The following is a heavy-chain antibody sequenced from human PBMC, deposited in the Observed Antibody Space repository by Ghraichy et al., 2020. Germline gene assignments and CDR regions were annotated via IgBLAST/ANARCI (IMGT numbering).Heavy chain of an antibody. CDR1: GGSINTHDFF. CDR3: ARENPTKYTFRPKPGGFDI. Sequence: SETLSLTCTVSGGSINTHDFFWGWVRQPPGKGLEWISNIYCTAATYSNPSLKSRVTMSLDTSKNQFFVRLTSVTAADTALYYCARENPTKYTFRPKPGGFDIWGPGTMVAVSS. CDR2: IYCTAAT. D-gene: IGHD2-2*02. V-gene: IGHV4-39*07. J-gene: IGHJ3*02.